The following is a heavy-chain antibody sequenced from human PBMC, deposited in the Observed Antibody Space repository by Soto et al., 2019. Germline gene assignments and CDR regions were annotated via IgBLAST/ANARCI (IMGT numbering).Heavy chain of an antibody. Sequence: GASVKVSCKASGYTFSSYGIHWGRQAPGQGLEWMGWISAYNGDTNYAQKLQGRVTMTTDTSTGTAYMELRSLRSDDTAVYYCARGLGGIGYFDYWGQGTLVTVSS. V-gene: IGHV1-18*01. CDR1: GYTFSSYG. CDR3: ARGLGGIGYFDY. D-gene: IGHD3-16*02. CDR2: ISAYNGDT. J-gene: IGHJ4*02.